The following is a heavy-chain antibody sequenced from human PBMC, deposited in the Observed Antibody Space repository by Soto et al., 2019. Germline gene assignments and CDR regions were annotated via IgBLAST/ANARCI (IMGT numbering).Heavy chain of an antibody. V-gene: IGHV3-7*01. CDR3: ASARHIGP. CDR2: IGQDGSQR. CDR1: GFTFSNYW. Sequence: GGSLRLSCTASGFTFSNYWMSWVRQAPGKGLEWVANIGQDGSQRNYVDSVKGRFTISRDNAENSLYLQMNSLRAEDTAIYYCASARHIGPWGQGTLVTVS. J-gene: IGHJ5*02. D-gene: IGHD2-21*01.